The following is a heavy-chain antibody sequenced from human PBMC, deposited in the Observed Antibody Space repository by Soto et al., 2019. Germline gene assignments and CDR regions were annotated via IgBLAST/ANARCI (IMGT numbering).Heavy chain of an antibody. CDR1: GGSFSGYY. V-gene: IGHV4-34*01. Sequence: QVQLQQWGAGLLKPSETLSLTCAVYGGSFSGYYWSWIRQPPGKGLEWIGEINHSGSTNYNPSLQSRVTISVDTSKNQFSLKLSYVTAADTAVYYCARGSRKYSLYYFDYWGQGTLVTVSS. J-gene: IGHJ4*02. D-gene: IGHD5-18*01. CDR2: INHSGST. CDR3: ARGSRKYSLYYFDY.